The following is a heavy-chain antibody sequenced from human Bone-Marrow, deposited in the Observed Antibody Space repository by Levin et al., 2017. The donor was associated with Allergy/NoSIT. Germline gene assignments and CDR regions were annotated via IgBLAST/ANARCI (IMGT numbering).Heavy chain of an antibody. CDR2: ISGSGGST. J-gene: IGHJ4*02. D-gene: IGHD3-3*01. CDR3: AKWAGELRITIFGVVVPPDY. Sequence: GGSLRLSCAASGFTFSNYAMSWVRQAPGKGLEWVSTISGSGGSTHYADSVKGRFTISRDNSKNTLYLQMNSLRAEDTALYYCAKWAGELRITIFGVVVPPDYWGQGTLVTVSS. V-gene: IGHV3-23*01. CDR1: GFTFSNYA.